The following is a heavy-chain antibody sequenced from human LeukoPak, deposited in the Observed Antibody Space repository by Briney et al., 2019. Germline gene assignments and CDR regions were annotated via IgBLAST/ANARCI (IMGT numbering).Heavy chain of an antibody. Sequence: SETLSLTCTVSGGPISSYYWSWIRQPPGKGLEWIGYIYYSGSTNYNPSLKSRVTISVDTSKNQFSLKLSSVTAADTAVYYCARDGAAPSRYFDYWGQGTLVTVSS. V-gene: IGHV4-59*01. CDR1: GGPISSYY. J-gene: IGHJ4*02. D-gene: IGHD2-15*01. CDR2: IYYSGST. CDR3: ARDGAAPSRYFDY.